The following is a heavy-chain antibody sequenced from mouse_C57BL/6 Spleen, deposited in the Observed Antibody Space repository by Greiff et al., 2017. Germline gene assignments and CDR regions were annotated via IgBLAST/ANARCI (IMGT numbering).Heavy chain of an antibody. CDR3: ARDPRYDGYYDGGDY. V-gene: IGHV1-64*01. Sequence: QVQLQQPGAELVKPGASVKLSCKASGYTFTSYWMHWVKQRPGQGLEWIGMIHPNSGSTNYNEKFKSKATLTVDKSSSTAYMQLSILTSEDSAVXYCARDPRYDGYYDGGDYWGQGTTLTVSS. CDR2: IHPNSGST. D-gene: IGHD2-3*01. J-gene: IGHJ2*01. CDR1: GYTFTSYW.